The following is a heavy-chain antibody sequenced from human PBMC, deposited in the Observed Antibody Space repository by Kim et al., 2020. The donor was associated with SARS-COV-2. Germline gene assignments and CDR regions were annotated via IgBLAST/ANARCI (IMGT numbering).Heavy chain of an antibody. D-gene: IGHD3-16*01. J-gene: IGHJ4*02. Sequence: GGSLRLSCAASGFTFSSYEMNWVRQAPGKGLEWVSYISSSGSTIYYADSVKGRFTISRDNAKNSLYLQMNSLRAEDTAVYYCASSLTGDHVSDYWGQGTLVTVSS. CDR1: GFTFSSYE. V-gene: IGHV3-48*03. CDR2: ISSSGSTI. CDR3: ASSLTGDHVSDY.